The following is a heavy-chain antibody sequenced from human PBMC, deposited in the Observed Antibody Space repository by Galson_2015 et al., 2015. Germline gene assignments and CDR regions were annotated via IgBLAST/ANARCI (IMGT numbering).Heavy chain of an antibody. CDR1: GYTLTSYA. D-gene: IGHD3-10*01. V-gene: IGHV1-3*01. CDR3: ARESRGGSFDS. CDR2: ITAGNVNI. J-gene: IGHJ4*02. Sequence: SVKVSCKGSGYTLTSYAVQWVRQAPGQGLEWLGWITAGNVNIRYSQKFEGRVTFTRDTSAGTVYMEVSSLTSEDTAVYYCARESRGGSFDSWGQGTLVTVSS.